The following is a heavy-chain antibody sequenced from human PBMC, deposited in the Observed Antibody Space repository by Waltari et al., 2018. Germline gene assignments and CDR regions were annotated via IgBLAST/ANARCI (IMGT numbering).Heavy chain of an antibody. Sequence: QVQLQQWGAGLLKPSETLSLTCAVYGGSFSGYYWSWIRQPPGKGLEWIGEINHSGSTNYNPSIKSRVTISVDTSKNQFSLKLSSVTAADTAVYYCARGGAISGSSTGDFDYWGQGTLVTVSS. D-gene: IGHD1-26*01. J-gene: IGHJ4*02. CDR2: INHSGST. CDR1: GGSFSGYY. V-gene: IGHV4-34*01. CDR3: ARGGAISGSSTGDFDY.